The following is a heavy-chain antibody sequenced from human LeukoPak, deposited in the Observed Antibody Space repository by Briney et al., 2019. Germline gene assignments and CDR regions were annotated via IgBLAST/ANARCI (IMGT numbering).Heavy chain of an antibody. CDR3: AKAVNSGSYSTRYYFDY. CDR2: ISGSGGST. D-gene: IGHD1-26*01. CDR1: GFTFSSYA. Sequence: GGSLSLSCAASGFTFSSYAMRWVGQAAGKGLTGVSAISGSGGSTYYADSVKGRFTISRDNSKNTLYLQMNSLRAEDTAVYYCAKAVNSGSYSTRYYFDYWGQGTLVTVSS. V-gene: IGHV3-23*01. J-gene: IGHJ4*02.